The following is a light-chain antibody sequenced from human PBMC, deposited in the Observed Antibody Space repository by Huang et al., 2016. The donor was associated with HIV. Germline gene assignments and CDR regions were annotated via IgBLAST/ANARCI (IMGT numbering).Light chain of an antibody. CDR3: QNYNSAPLT. J-gene: IGKJ4*01. CDR2: GAS. CDR1: QGISND. Sequence: DIQMTQSPSSLSASVGDRVTITCRAIQGISNDLAWYQQRPGKAPKLLIFGASSLQSRVPSRFSGSGSGTDFTLTITSLQPEDVATYYCQNYNSAPLTFGGGTKVEIK. V-gene: IGKV1-27*01.